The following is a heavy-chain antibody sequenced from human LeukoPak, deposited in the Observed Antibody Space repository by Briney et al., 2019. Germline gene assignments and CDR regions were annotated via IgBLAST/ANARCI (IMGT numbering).Heavy chain of an antibody. CDR3: ARDAYYGSGSYMSYYFDY. V-gene: IGHV1-2*02. D-gene: IGHD3-10*01. J-gene: IGHJ4*02. CDR1: GYTFTSYY. Sequence: ASVKVSCKASGYTFTSYYIHWVRQAPGQGLEWVGWINPNSGGTNYAQKFQGRVTMTRDTSISTAHMELSRLRSDDTAVYYCARDAYYGSGSYMSYYFDYWGQGTLVTVSS. CDR2: INPNSGGT.